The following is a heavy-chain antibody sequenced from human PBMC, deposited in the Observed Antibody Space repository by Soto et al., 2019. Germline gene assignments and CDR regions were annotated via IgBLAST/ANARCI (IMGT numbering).Heavy chain of an antibody. CDR3: SVVDSTGNWFDP. D-gene: IGHD6-25*01. CDR2: MYYSGTT. Sequence: QLQLQESGPGLVKPSETLSLTCTVSGGSISSSDFYWGWLRQTPGKGLEFIGSMYYSGTTYYNPSLKSRVTISVHRSTNQFTLKLISVTAAETAVYYCSVVDSTGNWFDPWGEGALVTVSS. V-gene: IGHV4-39*01. J-gene: IGHJ5*02. CDR1: GGSISSSDFY.